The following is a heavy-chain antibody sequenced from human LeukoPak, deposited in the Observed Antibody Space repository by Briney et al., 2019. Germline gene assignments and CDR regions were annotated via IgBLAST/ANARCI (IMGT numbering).Heavy chain of an antibody. Sequence: SETLSLTCIVSGASISSSNYYWGWIRQPPGKGPEWVASFYFGGSTYYNSSPKSRVTISVDTSKNQFSLKLNSVTAADTAVYYCARETQGSSSWYWGRGTLVTVSS. V-gene: IGHV4-39*01. CDR3: ARETQGSSSWY. CDR2: FYFGGST. CDR1: GASISSSNYY. D-gene: IGHD6-13*01. J-gene: IGHJ4*02.